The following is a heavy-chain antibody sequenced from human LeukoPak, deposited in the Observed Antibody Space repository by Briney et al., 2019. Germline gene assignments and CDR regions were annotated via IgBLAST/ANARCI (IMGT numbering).Heavy chain of an antibody. Sequence: PGGSLRLSCAASGFTFSDYYMSWIRQAPGKGLEWVSYISSSGSTIYYADSVKGRFTISRDNAKNSLYLQMNSLRAEDTAVYYCGRDQRSGGVITSRFDYWGQGTLVTVSS. CDR3: GRDQRSGGVITSRFDY. J-gene: IGHJ4*02. D-gene: IGHD3-22*01. V-gene: IGHV3-11*01. CDR1: GFTFSDYY. CDR2: ISSSGSTI.